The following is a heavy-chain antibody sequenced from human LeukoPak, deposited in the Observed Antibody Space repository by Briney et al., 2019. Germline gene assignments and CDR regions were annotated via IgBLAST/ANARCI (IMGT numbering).Heavy chain of an antibody. CDR2: IYYSGST. Sequence: SETLSLTCTVSGGSISSYYWSWIRQPPGKGLEWIGYIYYSGSTNYNPSLKSRVTISVDTSKNQFSLKLSSVTAADTAVYYCARDLSGSSFDAFDIWGQGTMVTVSS. CDR1: GGSISSYY. V-gene: IGHV4-59*12. CDR3: ARDLSGSSFDAFDI. D-gene: IGHD1-26*01. J-gene: IGHJ3*02.